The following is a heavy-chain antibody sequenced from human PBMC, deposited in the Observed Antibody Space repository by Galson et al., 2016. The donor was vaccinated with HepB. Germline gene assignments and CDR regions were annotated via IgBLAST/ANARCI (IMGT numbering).Heavy chain of an antibody. CDR1: GFTFIGYS. Sequence: SVKVSCKASGFTFIGYSIQWVRQVPGQGLEWMGWIDPMSGATRYAQKFKESLTLTRGTSTKTVYMELRRLRSGDTAIYYCAKETIPTRFGVFGQFEFWGQGTLVSVPS. D-gene: IGHD3-3*01. CDR2: IDPMSGAT. J-gene: IGHJ4*02. CDR3: AKETIPTRFGVFGQFEF. V-gene: IGHV1-2*04.